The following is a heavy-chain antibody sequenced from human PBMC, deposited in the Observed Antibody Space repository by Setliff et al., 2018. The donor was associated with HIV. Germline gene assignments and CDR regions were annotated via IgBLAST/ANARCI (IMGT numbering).Heavy chain of an antibody. D-gene: IGHD1-26*01. J-gene: IGHJ5*02. CDR3: ARARLQGIVTAVGPRDNCLDP. CDR2: ISPYTGNT. Sequence: GESLKISCKASGYSFINYGTSWVRQAPGQGPEWMGWISPYTGNTDYAPRLLGRVTMTTDTSTSTAYLELRSLTSDDTAVYYCARARLQGIVTAVGPRDNCLDPWGQGTRVT. CDR1: GYSFINYG. V-gene: IGHV1-18*01.